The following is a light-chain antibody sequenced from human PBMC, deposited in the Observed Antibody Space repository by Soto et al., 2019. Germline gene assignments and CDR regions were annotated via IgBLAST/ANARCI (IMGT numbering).Light chain of an antibody. Sequence: QSVLTQPPSASGTPGQRVTISCSGSSSNIRSNTVNWYQQLPGTAPKLLIYSNNQRPSGVPDRFSGSKSGTSDSLAISGLQSEDEADSYCAAWDDRLNLYVFGTGTKLTVL. CDR3: AAWDDRLNLYV. J-gene: IGLJ1*01. CDR2: SNN. V-gene: IGLV1-44*01. CDR1: SSNIRSNT.